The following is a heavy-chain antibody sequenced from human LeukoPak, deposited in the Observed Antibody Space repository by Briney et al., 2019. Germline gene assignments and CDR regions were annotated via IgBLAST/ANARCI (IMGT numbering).Heavy chain of an antibody. V-gene: IGHV4-59*01. CDR1: GGSISSYY. D-gene: IGHD6-6*01. CDR3: ARVQSSSYFDY. Sequence: PSETLSLTCTVSGGSISSYYWSWIRQPPGKGLEWIGYIYYSGSTNYNPSLKSRVTIPVDTSKNQFSLKLSSVTAADTAVYYCARVQSSSYFDYWGQGTLVTVSS. J-gene: IGHJ4*02. CDR2: IYYSGST.